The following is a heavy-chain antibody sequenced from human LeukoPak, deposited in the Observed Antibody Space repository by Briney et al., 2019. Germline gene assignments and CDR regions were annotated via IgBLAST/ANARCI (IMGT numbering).Heavy chain of an antibody. D-gene: IGHD4-17*01. Sequence: GGSLRLSCAASGFTFSSYWMSWVRQAPGKGLEWVANIKQDGSEKYYVDFVKGRFTISRDNAKNSLYLQMNSLRAEDTAVYYCARGGHYGVLYLDYWGQGTLVTVSS. J-gene: IGHJ4*02. CDR1: GFTFSSYW. V-gene: IGHV3-7*01. CDR2: IKQDGSEK. CDR3: ARGGHYGVLYLDY.